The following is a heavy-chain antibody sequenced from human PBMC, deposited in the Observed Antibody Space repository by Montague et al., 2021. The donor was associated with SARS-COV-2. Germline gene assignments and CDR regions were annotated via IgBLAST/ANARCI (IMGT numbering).Heavy chain of an antibody. D-gene: IGHD3-10*01. J-gene: IGHJ4*02. CDR2: ISRSGDST. V-gene: IGHV3-20*01. CDR3: SRGGGMIRGVVDF. CDR1: GFIFDDYG. Sequence: SLRLSCAVSGFIFDDYGMSWVRQAPGKGLEWVSGISRSGDSTAYGDSVKGRFIISRDNAKNTLYLQMNSLRVGDTAFYHCSRGGGMIRGVVDFWGQGILVSVSS.